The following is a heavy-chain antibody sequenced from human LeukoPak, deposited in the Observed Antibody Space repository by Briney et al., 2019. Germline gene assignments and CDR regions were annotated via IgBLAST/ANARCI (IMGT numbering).Heavy chain of an antibody. CDR2: ISRSGGGT. CDR1: GITLSNYG. V-gene: IGHV3-23*01. D-gene: IGHD3-10*01. CDR3: AKRGVVIRVILVGFHKEAYYFDS. Sequence: PGGSLRLSCAVSGITLSNYGMSWVRQAPGKGLEWVAGISRSGGGTHYADSVKGRFTISRDNPKNTLHLQMNSLRAEDTAVYFCAKRGVVIRVILVGFHKEAYYFDSWGQGALVTVSS. J-gene: IGHJ4*02.